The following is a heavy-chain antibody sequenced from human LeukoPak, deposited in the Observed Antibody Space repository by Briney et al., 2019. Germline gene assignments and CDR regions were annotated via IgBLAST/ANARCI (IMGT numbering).Heavy chain of an antibody. V-gene: IGHV3-30*03. CDR2: ISYDGSNK. Sequence: GRSLRLSCAASGFTFSSYGMHWVRQAPGKGLEWVAVISYDGSNKYYADSVKGRFTISRDNSKNTLYLQMNSLRADDTAVYYCAQPAPPMKYSGYDTLARLDYWGQGTLVTVSS. J-gene: IGHJ4*02. D-gene: IGHD5-12*01. CDR1: GFTFSSYG. CDR3: AQPAPPMKYSGYDTLARLDY.